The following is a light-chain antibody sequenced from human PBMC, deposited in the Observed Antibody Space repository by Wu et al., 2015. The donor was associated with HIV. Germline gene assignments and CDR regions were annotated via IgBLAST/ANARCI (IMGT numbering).Light chain of an antibody. CDR3: QQSYSTPHT. Sequence: DIQLTQSPSTLSASVGDRVTITCRASQSIVSWLAWYQQKPGKAPKLLIYKASTLQTGVPSRFSGSGSGTEFNLTISSLQPDDFATYYCQQSYSTPHTFGQGTKLEIK. V-gene: IGKV1-5*03. J-gene: IGKJ2*01. CDR2: KAS. CDR1: QSIVSW.